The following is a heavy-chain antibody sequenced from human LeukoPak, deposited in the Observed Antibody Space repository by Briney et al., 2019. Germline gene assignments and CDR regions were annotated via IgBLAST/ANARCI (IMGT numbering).Heavy chain of an antibody. J-gene: IGHJ6*03. CDR1: GGSISSYY. Sequence: SETLSLTCTVSGGSISSYYWSWIRQPPGKGLEWVGYIYYSGSTNYNPSLKSRVTISVDTSKNQFSLKLSSVTAADTAVYYCARGEAAAGTFYYYYYMDVWGKGTTVTVSS. V-gene: IGHV4-59*01. CDR3: ARGEAAAGTFYYYYYMDV. D-gene: IGHD6-13*01. CDR2: IYYSGST.